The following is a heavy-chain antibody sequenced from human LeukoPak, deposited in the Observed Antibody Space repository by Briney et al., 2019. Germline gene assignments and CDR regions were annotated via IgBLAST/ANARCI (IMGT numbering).Heavy chain of an antibody. CDR2: ISSSSSYI. CDR1: GFTFSSYS. Sequence: PGGSLRLSRAASGFTFSSYSMNWVRQAPGKGLEWVSSISSSSSYIYYADSVKGRFTISRDNAKNSLYLQMNSLRAEDTAVYYCARGGRNSIIRGAFDYWGQGTLVTVSS. D-gene: IGHD3-10*01. J-gene: IGHJ4*02. CDR3: ARGGRNSIIRGAFDY. V-gene: IGHV3-21*04.